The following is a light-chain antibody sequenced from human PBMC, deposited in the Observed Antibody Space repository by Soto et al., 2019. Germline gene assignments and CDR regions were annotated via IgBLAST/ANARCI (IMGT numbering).Light chain of an antibody. CDR2: DVA. J-gene: IGLJ1*01. V-gene: IGLV2-14*01. CDR1: SSDVGGYNY. Sequence: QSVLTHPASVSGAPGQSIAISCTGTSSDVGGYNYVSWYQQHPGKAPKLMLYDVAIRPSGVSDRFSGSKSGNTASLTIPGLQAEDEADYYCTSYTTSSTYVFGTGTKVTVL. CDR3: TSYTTSSTYV.